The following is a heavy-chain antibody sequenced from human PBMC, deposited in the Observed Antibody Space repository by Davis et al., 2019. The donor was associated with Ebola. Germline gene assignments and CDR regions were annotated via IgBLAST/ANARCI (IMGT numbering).Heavy chain of an antibody. CDR3: VRGVYSSSFFGY. Sequence: PGGSLRLSCAASGFTFSSYSMHWVRQAPGKGLVWVSRINSDGSSTSYADPVKGRFTISRDNAKNTLYLQMNSLRDEDTAVYYCVRGVYSSSFFGYWGQGTLVTVSS. CDR1: GFTFSSYS. V-gene: IGHV3-74*01. J-gene: IGHJ4*02. D-gene: IGHD6-13*01. CDR2: INSDGSST.